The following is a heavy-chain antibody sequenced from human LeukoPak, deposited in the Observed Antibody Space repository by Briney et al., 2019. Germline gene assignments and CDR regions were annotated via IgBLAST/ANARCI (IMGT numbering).Heavy chain of an antibody. V-gene: IGHV1-69*05. D-gene: IGHD2-15*01. CDR1: GGTFSSYA. CDR2: IIPIFGTA. CDR3: LVLEPAGGRNY. J-gene: IGHJ4*02. Sequence: SVKVSCKASGGTFSSYAISWVRQAPGQGLEWMGGIIPIFGTANYAQKFQGRVTITTDESTSTAHMELSSLRSEDTAVYYCLVLEPAGGRNYWGQGTLVTVSS.